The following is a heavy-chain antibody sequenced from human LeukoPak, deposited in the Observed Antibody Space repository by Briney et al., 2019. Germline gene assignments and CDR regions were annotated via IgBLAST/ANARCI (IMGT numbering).Heavy chain of an antibody. CDR1: GGSISSYY. Sequence: PSETLSLTCTVSGGSISSYYWSWIRQPPGKGLEWIGYIYYSGSTNYNPSLKSRVTISVDTSKNQFSLKLSSVTAADTAVYYCARLTRAAPYFGYWGQGTLVTVSS. V-gene: IGHV4-59*08. D-gene: IGHD1/OR15-1a*01. CDR3: ARLTRAAPYFGY. J-gene: IGHJ4*02. CDR2: IYYSGST.